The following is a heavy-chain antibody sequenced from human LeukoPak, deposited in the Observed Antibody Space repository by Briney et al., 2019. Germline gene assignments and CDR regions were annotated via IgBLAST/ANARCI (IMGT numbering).Heavy chain of an antibody. J-gene: IGHJ4*02. Sequence: PSETLSLTCTVSGGSISSYYWSWIRQPPGKGLEWIGYIYYNGSTNYTPSLKSRVTISLDTSKNQFSLKLRSVTAADTAMYYCARHQERLYYFDYWGQGMLVTVSS. CDR3: ARHQERLYYFDY. CDR2: IYYNGST. CDR1: GGSISSYY. V-gene: IGHV4-59*01.